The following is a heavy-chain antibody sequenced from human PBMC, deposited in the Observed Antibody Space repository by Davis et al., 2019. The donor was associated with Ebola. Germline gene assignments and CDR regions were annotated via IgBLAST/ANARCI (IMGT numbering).Heavy chain of an antibody. CDR1: GFTFSSYS. CDR2: ISRSSRSI. CDR3: TTDGEYDFWSGSLRVY. D-gene: IGHD3-3*01. V-gene: IGHV3-21*03. Sequence: GGSLRLSCAASGFTFSSYSMNWVRQAPGKGLAWVSSISRSSRSIYYADSVKGRFTISRDNAKNSLYLQMNSLKTEDTAVYYCTTDGEYDFWSGSLRVYWGQGTLVTVPS. J-gene: IGHJ4*02.